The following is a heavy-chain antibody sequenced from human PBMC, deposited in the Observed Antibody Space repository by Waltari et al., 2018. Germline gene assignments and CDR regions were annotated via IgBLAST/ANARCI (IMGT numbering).Heavy chain of an antibody. J-gene: IGHJ3*02. CDR1: GGTFSSYA. V-gene: IGHV1-69*06. Sequence: QVQLVQSGSELKKPGASVKVSCKASGGTFSSYAISWVRQAPGQGLEWMGRIIPIFGTANYAQKCQGRVTITADNSTSTAYMELSSLRSEDTAVYYCASRYGRGLGQDNAFDIWGQGTMVTVSS. CDR2: IIPIFGTA. CDR3: ASRYGRGLGQDNAFDI. D-gene: IGHD2-15*01.